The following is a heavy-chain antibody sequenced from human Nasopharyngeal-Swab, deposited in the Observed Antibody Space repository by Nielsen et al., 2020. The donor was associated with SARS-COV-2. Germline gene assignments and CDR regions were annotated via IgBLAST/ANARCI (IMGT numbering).Heavy chain of an antibody. D-gene: IGHD2-21*01. CDR2: IYYSGST. CDR1: GVSIGSYY. V-gene: IGHV4-59*08. J-gene: IGHJ6*02. CDR3: ASGGGEGPYYYYYGMDV. Sequence: SETLSLTCSVFGVSIGSYYWSWIRQPPGKGLEWIGYIYYSGSTNYNPSLKSRVTISVDTSKNQFSLKLSSVTAADTAVYYCASGGGEGPYYYYYGMDVWGQGTTVTVSS.